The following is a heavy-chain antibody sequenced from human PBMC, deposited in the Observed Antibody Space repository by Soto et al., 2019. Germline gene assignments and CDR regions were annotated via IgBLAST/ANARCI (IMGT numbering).Heavy chain of an antibody. CDR1: GYNFTSHA. CDR3: AKRTGRYFDY. CDR2: INVGNGNT. J-gene: IGHJ4*02. V-gene: IGHV1-3*01. Sequence: QVQLVQSGTEVKKSGASMKISCKASGYNFTSHAVHWVRQAPGQRLEWIGWINVGNGNTKYSQTFQGRVTITRDTSANTAYMGLSSLGSEDTAVYYCAKRTGRYFDYWGQGTLVTVSS. D-gene: IGHD1-1*01.